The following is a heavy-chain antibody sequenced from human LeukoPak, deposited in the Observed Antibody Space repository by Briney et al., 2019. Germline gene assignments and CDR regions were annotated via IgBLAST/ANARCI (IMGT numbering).Heavy chain of an antibody. CDR2: MNPNSGNT. V-gene: IGHV1-8*03. Sequence: GASVKVSCKASGYTFTSYDINRVRQATGQGLEWMGWMNPNSGNTGYAQKFQGRVTITRNTSISTAYMELSSLRSEDTAVYYCATSRGSSTSCYDYWGQGTLVTVSS. J-gene: IGHJ4*02. CDR3: ATSRGSSTSCYDY. D-gene: IGHD2-2*01. CDR1: GYTFTSYD.